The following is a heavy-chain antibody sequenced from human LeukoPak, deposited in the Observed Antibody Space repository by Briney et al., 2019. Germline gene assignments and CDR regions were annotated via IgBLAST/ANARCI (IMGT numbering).Heavy chain of an antibody. Sequence: GGSLRLSCVGSGFTFSSYWMHWVRQGPGKGLEWVSRISIDGSTTTYADSVKGRFTISRDNAKNSLYLQMNSLRVDDTAVCYCAREEPGDLGQAFHYWGQGTLVTVSS. V-gene: IGHV3-74*01. J-gene: IGHJ4*02. CDR3: AREEPGDLGQAFHY. CDR2: ISIDGSTT. D-gene: IGHD7-27*01. CDR1: GFTFSSYW.